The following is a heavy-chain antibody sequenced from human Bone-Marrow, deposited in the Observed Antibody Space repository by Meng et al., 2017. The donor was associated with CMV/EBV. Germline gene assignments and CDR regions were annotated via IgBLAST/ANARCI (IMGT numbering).Heavy chain of an antibody. Sequence: ESLKISCTVSGGSVSSGSYYWSWIRQPPGKGLEWIAYIYYSGSTNYNPSLKSRVTISVDTSKNQFSLKLSSVTAADTAVYYCARYYYDNSGYYRTRSFDNWGQGTLVTVSS. CDR2: IYYSGST. CDR1: GGSVSSGSYY. J-gene: IGHJ4*02. D-gene: IGHD3-22*01. V-gene: IGHV4-61*01. CDR3: ARYYYDNSGYYRTRSFDN.